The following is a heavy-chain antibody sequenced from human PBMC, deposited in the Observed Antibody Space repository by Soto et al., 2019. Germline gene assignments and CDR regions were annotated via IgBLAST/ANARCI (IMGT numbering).Heavy chain of an antibody. Sequence: QVQLQQWGAGLLKPSETLSLTCAVYGGSFSGYYWTWIRQPPGTGLEWIGEINHSGSTNYNPSLKSRVTISVDTSKNXFSXXXXXXXXXXXXXXXXXXXXXXGLFDYWGQGTLVTV. V-gene: IGHV4-34*01. CDR3: XXXXXXGLFDY. J-gene: IGHJ4*02. CDR1: GGSFSGYY. CDR2: INHSGST.